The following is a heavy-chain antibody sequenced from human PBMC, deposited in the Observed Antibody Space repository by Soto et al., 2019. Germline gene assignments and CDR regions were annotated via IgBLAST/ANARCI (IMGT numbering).Heavy chain of an antibody. CDR1: GFNFSSFW. CDR2: INQDGRDN. V-gene: IGHV3-7*01. CDR3: ARAGWSGYSDCDF. Sequence: EVQLVESGGALVQPGGSLRLSCAASGFNFSSFWRTWVLQATGKWLEWVADINQDGRDNYYVDSVKGRFTISRDNAQNSLSLQMNSLRAGDTAVYYCARAGWSGYSDCDFVGQGTLVTVSS. D-gene: IGHD3-3*01. J-gene: IGHJ4*02.